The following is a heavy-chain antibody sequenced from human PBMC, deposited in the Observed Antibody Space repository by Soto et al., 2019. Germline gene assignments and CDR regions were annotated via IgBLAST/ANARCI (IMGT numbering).Heavy chain of an antibody. V-gene: IGHV3-23*01. D-gene: IGHD4-17*01. CDR3: AKDPMRFYGAPGSFDY. Sequence: EVQLLESGGGLVQPGGSLRLSCAASGFTFSSYAMSWVRQAPGKGLEWVSAISGSGGSTYYADSVKGRFTISRDNSKNTLYLQMNSLRAEDTAVYYCAKDPMRFYGAPGSFDYWGQGTLVTVSS. CDR2: ISGSGGST. CDR1: GFTFSSYA. J-gene: IGHJ4*02.